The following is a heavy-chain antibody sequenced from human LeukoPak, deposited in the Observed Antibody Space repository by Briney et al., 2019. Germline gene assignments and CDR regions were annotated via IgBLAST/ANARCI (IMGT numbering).Heavy chain of an antibody. V-gene: IGHV1-18*01. D-gene: IGHD6-19*01. CDR1: GYTFTNYG. Sequence: ASVKVSCTASGYTFTNYGFSWVRQAPGQGLEWMGWISSYNGNTRYAEKLQGRVTMTTDTSTTTAYMELRSLRSEDTAVYYCARGGGLYLLLDVWGTGTTVTVSS. CDR2: ISSYNGNT. J-gene: IGHJ6*04. CDR3: ARGGGLYLLLDV.